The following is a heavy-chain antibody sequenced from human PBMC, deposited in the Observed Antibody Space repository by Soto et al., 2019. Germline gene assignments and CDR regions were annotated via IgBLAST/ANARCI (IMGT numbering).Heavy chain of an antibody. CDR1: GGTFSSET. CDR2: IIPITDTA. Sequence: SVKVSCKAPGGTFSSETITWVRQAPGQGLEWMGGIIPITDTANYAQNFQGRVTITADESTSTVYMELSSLRSEDTAVYYCATLVPAPIKLFPRLGWFDPWGQGTPVTVSS. J-gene: IGHJ5*02. CDR3: ATLVPAPIKLFPRLGWFDP. D-gene: IGHD2-2*02. V-gene: IGHV1-69*13.